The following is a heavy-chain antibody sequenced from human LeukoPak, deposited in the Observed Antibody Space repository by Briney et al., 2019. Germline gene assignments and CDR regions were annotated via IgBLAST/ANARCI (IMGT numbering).Heavy chain of an antibody. D-gene: IGHD4-17*01. Sequence: SETLSLTCTVSGGSISSYYWSWIRQPPGKGLEWIGYIYYSGSTNYNPSLKSRVTISVDTSKNQFSLKLSSVTAADTAGYYCARGNGAPKNFQPWGQGTLATVSP. CDR2: IYYSGST. V-gene: IGHV4-59*01. J-gene: IGHJ1*01. CDR3: ARGNGAPKNFQP. CDR1: GGSISSYY.